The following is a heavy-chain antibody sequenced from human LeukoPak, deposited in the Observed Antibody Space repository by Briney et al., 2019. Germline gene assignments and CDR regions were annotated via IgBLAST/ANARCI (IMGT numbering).Heavy chain of an antibody. CDR3: ARMDQWGNRKPFDY. D-gene: IGHD3-16*01. Sequence: ASVKFSCKASGYTFTDYYVHWVRQPPGQGLDWMGWINPSGGSTTYAQKCQGRVTMTRDKSTSTVYMQLRSLRSDDPAVYYCARMDQWGNRKPFDYWGQGTLVTVSS. V-gene: IGHV1-46*01. J-gene: IGHJ4*02. CDR1: GYTFTDYY. CDR2: INPSGGST.